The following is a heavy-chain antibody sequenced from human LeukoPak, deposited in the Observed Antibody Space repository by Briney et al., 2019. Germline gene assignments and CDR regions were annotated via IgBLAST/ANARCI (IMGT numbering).Heavy chain of an antibody. CDR1: GYTFTSYG. V-gene: IGHV1-18*01. CDR2: ISAYNGNT. Sequence: GASVKVSCKASGYTFTSYGISWVRQAPGQGLEWMGWISAYNGNTNYAQKLQGRVTMTTDTSTSTAYMELRSLRSDDTAVYYCASDQNYYGSGSLLAFDIWGQGTMVTVSS. D-gene: IGHD3-10*01. CDR3: ASDQNYYGSGSLLAFDI. J-gene: IGHJ3*02.